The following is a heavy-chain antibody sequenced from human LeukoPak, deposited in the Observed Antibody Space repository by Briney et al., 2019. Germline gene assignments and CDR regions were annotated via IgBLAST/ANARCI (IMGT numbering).Heavy chain of an antibody. D-gene: IGHD2-15*01. CDR1: GFTFSNYW. Sequence: GGSLRLSCAASGFTFSNYWMSWVRQAPGNGLEWVANIKQDGSEKYYVDSVKGRFTISRDNAKNSLYLQVNSLRAEDTAVYYCARDLDGGDYWGQGTLVTVSS. J-gene: IGHJ4*02. CDR3: ARDLDGGDY. V-gene: IGHV3-7*01. CDR2: IKQDGSEK.